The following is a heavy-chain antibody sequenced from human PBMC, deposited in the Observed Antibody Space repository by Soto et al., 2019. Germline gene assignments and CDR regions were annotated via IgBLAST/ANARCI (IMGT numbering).Heavy chain of an antibody. Sequence: SVKVSCKASVGTFSSYAISWVRQAPGQGLEWMGGIIPIFGTANYAQKFQGRVTITADKSTSTAYMELSSLRSEDTAVYYCAVSSSSYYYYYYGMDVWGQGTTVTVSS. V-gene: IGHV1-69*06. CDR1: VGTFSSYA. CDR3: AVSSSSYYYYYYGMDV. D-gene: IGHD6-6*01. J-gene: IGHJ6*02. CDR2: IIPIFGTA.